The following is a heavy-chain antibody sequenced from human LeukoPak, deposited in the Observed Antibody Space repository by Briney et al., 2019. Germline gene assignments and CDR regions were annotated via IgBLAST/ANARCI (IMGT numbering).Heavy chain of an antibody. D-gene: IGHD6-19*01. CDR1: GGSVSSGSYY. J-gene: IGHJ4*02. Sequence: SETLSLTCTVSGGSVSSGSYYWSWIRPPPGKGLEWIGYIYYSGSTNYNPSLKSRVTISVDTSKNQFSLKLSSVTAADTAVYYCARVLSSGWESTDYWGQGTLVTVSS. CDR2: IYYSGST. CDR3: ARVLSSGWESTDY. V-gene: IGHV4-61*01.